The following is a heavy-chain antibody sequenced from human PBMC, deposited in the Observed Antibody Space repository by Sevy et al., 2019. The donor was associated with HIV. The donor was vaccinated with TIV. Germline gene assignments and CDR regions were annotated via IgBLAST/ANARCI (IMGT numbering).Heavy chain of an antibody. D-gene: IGHD4-17*01. J-gene: IGHJ4*02. CDR1: GFTFSSDA. Sequence: GGSLRLSCAASGFTFSSDAMEWVLQAPGKGLEWVAFMSYDGGKIYYADSVKGRFTISRDNSKNTLYLQMNSLRDEDTAVYYCAKDRAYGDYGEYFDSWGQGTQVTVSS. CDR2: MSYDGGKI. CDR3: AKDRAYGDYGEYFDS. V-gene: IGHV3-30*18.